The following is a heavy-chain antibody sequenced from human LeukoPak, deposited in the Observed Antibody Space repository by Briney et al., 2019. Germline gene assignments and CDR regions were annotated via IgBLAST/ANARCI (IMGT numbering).Heavy chain of an antibody. CDR2: IYYSGST. J-gene: IGHJ3*02. Sequence: SETLSLTCTVYGGSFSSSNFYWGWIRQPPGKGLGWIGSIYYSGSTYYNPSLKSRVTISVDTSKNQFSLKLSSVTAADTAVYYCARLVTMVRGVIDAFDIWGQGTMVTVSS. V-gene: IGHV4-39*01. CDR3: ARLVTMVRGVIDAFDI. CDR1: GGSFSSSNFY. D-gene: IGHD3-10*01.